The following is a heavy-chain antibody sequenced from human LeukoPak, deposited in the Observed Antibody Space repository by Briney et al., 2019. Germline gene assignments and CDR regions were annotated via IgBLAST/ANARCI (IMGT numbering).Heavy chain of an antibody. V-gene: IGHV4-39*07. Sequence: SGTLSLTCTVSGGSISSSSYYWGWIRQPPGKGLEWIGSIYYSGSTYYNPPLKSRVTISVDTSKNQFSLKLSSVTAADTAVYYCARGGADYDYWGQGTLVTVSS. D-gene: IGHD6-25*01. J-gene: IGHJ4*02. CDR3: ARGGADYDY. CDR2: IYYSGST. CDR1: GGSISSSSYY.